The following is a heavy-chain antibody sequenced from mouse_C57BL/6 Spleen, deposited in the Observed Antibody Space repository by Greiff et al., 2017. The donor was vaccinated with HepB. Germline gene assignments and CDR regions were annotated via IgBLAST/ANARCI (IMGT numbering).Heavy chain of an antibody. V-gene: IGHV5-4*01. CDR1: GFTFSSYA. Sequence: EVKLVESGGGLVKPGGSLKLSCAASGFTFSSYAMSWVRQTPEKRLEWVATIRDGGSYTYSPDNVKGRFTIFGDNATNTLSLQMSHLKSEDTAMYHGAREDYDDGCYFDVWGKGTTVTDSS. D-gene: IGHD2-4*01. J-gene: IGHJ1*03. CDR2: IRDGGSYT. CDR3: AREDYDDGCYFDV.